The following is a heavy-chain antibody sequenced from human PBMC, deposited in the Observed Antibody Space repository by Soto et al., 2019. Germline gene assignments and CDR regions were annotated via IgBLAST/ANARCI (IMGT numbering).Heavy chain of an antibody. CDR1: GGSFSDYY. V-gene: IGHV4-34*01. CDR3: ARVRRYFDWLSHHWFDP. Sequence: QVQLQQWGAGLLKPSETLSLTCAVYGGSFSDYYWTWIRQSPGEGLEWIAEINPSGNTNYNPSLKSRVTRSVDTSKNQFSRKLSAVTAADTAVYYCARVRRYFDWLSHHWFDPWGQGTLVTVSS. J-gene: IGHJ5*02. CDR2: INPSGNT. D-gene: IGHD3-9*01.